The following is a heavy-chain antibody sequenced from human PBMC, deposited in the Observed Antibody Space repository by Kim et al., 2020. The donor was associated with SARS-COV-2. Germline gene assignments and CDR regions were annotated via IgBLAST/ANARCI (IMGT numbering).Heavy chain of an antibody. V-gene: IGHV3-11*05. CDR3: ARDRVDSKTTYYYYGMDV. J-gene: IGHJ6*02. Sequence: GGSLRLSCAASGFTFSDYYMSWIRQAPGKGLEWVSYISSSSSYTNYADSVKGRFTISRDNAKNSLYLQMNSLRAEDTAVYYCARDRVDSKTTYYYYGMDVWGQGTTVPVSS. CDR1: GFTFSDYY. D-gene: IGHD4-4*01. CDR2: ISSSSSYT.